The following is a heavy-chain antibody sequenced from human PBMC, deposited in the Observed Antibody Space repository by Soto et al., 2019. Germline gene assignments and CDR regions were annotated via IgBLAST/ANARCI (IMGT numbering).Heavy chain of an antibody. D-gene: IGHD4-4*01. CDR2: INHSGST. CDR1: GGSFSGYY. V-gene: IGHV4-34*01. Sequence: SETLSLTCAVYGGSFSGYYWSWIRQPPGKGLEWIGEINHSGSTNYNPSLKSRVTISVDTSKNQFSLKLSSVTAADTAVYYCARPGTTVTNPQGWFDPWGQGTLVTVSS. CDR3: ARPGTTVTNPQGWFDP. J-gene: IGHJ5*02.